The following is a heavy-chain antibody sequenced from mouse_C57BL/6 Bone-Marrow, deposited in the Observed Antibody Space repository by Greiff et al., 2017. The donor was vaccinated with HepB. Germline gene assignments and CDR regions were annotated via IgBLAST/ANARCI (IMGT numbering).Heavy chain of an antibody. J-gene: IGHJ4*01. Sequence: EVQRVESGGGLVQPGGSLKLSCAASGFTFSDYYMYWVRQTPEKRLEWVAYISNGGGSTYYPDTVKGRFTISRDNAKNTLYLQMSRLKSEDTAMYYCARRDYYGSSYYAMDYWGQGTSVTVSS. CDR1: GFTFSDYY. D-gene: IGHD1-1*01. V-gene: IGHV5-12*01. CDR2: ISNGGGST. CDR3: ARRDYYGSSYYAMDY.